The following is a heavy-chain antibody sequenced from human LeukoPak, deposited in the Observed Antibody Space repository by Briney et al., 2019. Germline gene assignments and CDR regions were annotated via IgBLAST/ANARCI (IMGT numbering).Heavy chain of an antibody. V-gene: IGHV1-46*01. Sequence: GASVKVSCKASGYTFTSYYMHWVRQAPGQGLEWMGIINPSGGSTSYAQKLQGRDNMTRDMSTSTVYMELSSLRSEDTAVYYCARAWYSSSWYSGWFDPWGQGTLVTVSS. CDR3: ARAWYSSSWYSGWFDP. J-gene: IGHJ5*02. CDR1: GYTFTSYY. CDR2: INPSGGST. D-gene: IGHD6-13*01.